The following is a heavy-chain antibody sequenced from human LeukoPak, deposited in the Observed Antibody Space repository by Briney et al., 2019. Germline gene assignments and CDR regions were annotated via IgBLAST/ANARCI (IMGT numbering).Heavy chain of an antibody. Sequence: GGSLRLSCAASGFTFSSHWMSWVRQAPGKGLEWVANIKQDGSEKYYVDSVKGRFTISRDNAKNSLYLQMNSLRAEDTAVYYCARVVGDVYFDYWGQGTLVTVSS. CDR3: ARVVGDVYFDY. D-gene: IGHD2-2*01. CDR1: GFTFSSHW. CDR2: IKQDGSEK. J-gene: IGHJ4*02. V-gene: IGHV3-7*03.